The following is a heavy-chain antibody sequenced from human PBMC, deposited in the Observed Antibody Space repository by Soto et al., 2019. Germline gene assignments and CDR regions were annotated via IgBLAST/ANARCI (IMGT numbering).Heavy chain of an antibody. J-gene: IGHJ3*02. D-gene: IGHD2-2*01. CDR2: ISGSGGST. CDR1: GFTFSSYA. CDR3: AKTLAGTSRRGDAFDI. Sequence: GGSLRLSCAASGFTFSSYAMSWVRQAPGKGLEWVSAISGSGGSTYYADSVKGRFTISRDNSKNTLYLHMNSLRAEDTAVYYCAKTLAGTSRRGDAFDIWGQGTMVTVSS. V-gene: IGHV3-23*01.